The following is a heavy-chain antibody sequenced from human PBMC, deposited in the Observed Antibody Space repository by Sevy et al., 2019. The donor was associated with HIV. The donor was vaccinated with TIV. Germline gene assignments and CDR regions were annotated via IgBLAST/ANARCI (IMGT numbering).Heavy chain of an antibody. D-gene: IGHD3-22*01. CDR2: ISSDGTTI. CDR3: ARDLDDNSGYYYGAIDY. Sequence: GGSLRLSCAASGFTFSSYEMNWVRQAPGKGLEWVSYISSDGTTIYYADSVKGRFTISRDNARNSVSLLMNSLRAEDTAVYYCARDLDDNSGYYYGAIDYWGQGTLVTVSS. CDR1: GFTFSSYE. V-gene: IGHV3-48*03. J-gene: IGHJ4*02.